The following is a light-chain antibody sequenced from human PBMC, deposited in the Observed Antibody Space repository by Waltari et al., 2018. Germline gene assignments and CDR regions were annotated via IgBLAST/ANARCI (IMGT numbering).Light chain of an antibody. V-gene: IGLV2-23*01. Sequence: QSALTQPASVSGFPGQSITLSCTGTSSDVGSYNLVSWYQQYPGKAPKLMIYDGSKRPSGVSNRLSGSKSGNTASLTISGLQAEDEADYYCCSYADSSTLVFGGGTKLTVL. CDR3: CSYADSSTLV. CDR2: DGS. CDR1: SSDVGSYNL. J-gene: IGLJ3*02.